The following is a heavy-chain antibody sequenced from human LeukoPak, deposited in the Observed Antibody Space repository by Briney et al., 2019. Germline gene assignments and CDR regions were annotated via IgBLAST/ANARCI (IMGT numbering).Heavy chain of an antibody. Sequence: ASETLTLTCSVSGGSINSYYLSWIRQSPGKGLEWIGYIYYSGSTNYNPSLKSRVTISVDTSKNQFSLKLSSVTAADTAVYYCARHVWLQPFDYWGQGTLVTVSS. D-gene: IGHD3-9*01. V-gene: IGHV4-59*08. CDR3: ARHVWLQPFDY. J-gene: IGHJ4*02. CDR2: IYYSGST. CDR1: GGSINSYY.